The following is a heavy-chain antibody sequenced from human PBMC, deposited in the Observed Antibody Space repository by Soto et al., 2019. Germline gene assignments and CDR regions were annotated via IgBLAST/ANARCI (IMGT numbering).Heavy chain of an antibody. Sequence: SAPLSLTCSVSGASITTYYWSLIRQPPGKGLEWIGSISYSGSTKYNPSLESRVMISLDTSKNQFSLRLTSVTAADTALYYCARDWDSSGLFDPWGQGALVTVS. V-gene: IGHV4-59*01. CDR1: GASITTYY. D-gene: IGHD3-10*01. CDR2: ISYSGST. CDR3: ARDWDSSGLFDP. J-gene: IGHJ5*02.